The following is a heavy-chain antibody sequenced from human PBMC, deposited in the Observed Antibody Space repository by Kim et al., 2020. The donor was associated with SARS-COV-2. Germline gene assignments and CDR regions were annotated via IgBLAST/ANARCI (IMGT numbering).Heavy chain of an antibody. J-gene: IGHJ5*02. D-gene: IGHD6-13*01. CDR3: ARGGSSSWTSWFNH. Sequence: ASVKVSCKASGYVFTSYGITWVRQAPGQGLEWVGWISTFNGKTKFAQKVQGRISMTTDTPTTTAYLQLRRLTSDDTAVYYCARGGSSSWTSWFNHWGQGTLVTVSS. V-gene: IGHV1-18*01. CDR2: ISTFNGKT. CDR1: GYVFTSYG.